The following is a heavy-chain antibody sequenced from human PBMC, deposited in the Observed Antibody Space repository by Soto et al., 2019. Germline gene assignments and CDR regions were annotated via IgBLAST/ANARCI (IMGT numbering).Heavy chain of an antibody. CDR3: GRVAYSTHWTPDY. V-gene: IGHV3-21*01. Sequence: EVQLVESGGGLVEPGGSLRVSCAASGFTFSTYAMNWVRQAPGKGLEWVSSMTSDSSHTYYADSVKGRFTISRDNAKNSLYLQMNSLRADDTAVYYCGRVAYSTHWTPDYLGQGTLVTVSS. CDR1: GFTFSTYA. CDR2: MTSDSSHT. J-gene: IGHJ4*02. D-gene: IGHD2-21*01.